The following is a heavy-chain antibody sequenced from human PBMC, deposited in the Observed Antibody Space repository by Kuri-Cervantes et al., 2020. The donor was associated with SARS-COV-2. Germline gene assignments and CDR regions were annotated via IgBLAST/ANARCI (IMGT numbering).Heavy chain of an antibody. CDR1: GGTFSTDG. J-gene: IGHJ3*02. D-gene: IGHD5-18*01. CDR3: AGDRGYSYELDAFYI. Sequence: SVKVSCKASGGTFSTDGITWVRQVPGQGLEWMGRIIPIFGTTNYAQKFQGRVTITADESTSTAYMELSSLRSEDTAVYYCAGDRGYSYELDAFYIWGQGTMVTVSS. V-gene: IGHV1-69*13. CDR2: IIPIFGTT.